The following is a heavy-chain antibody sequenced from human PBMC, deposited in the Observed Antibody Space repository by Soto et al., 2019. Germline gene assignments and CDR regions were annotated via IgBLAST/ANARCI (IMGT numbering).Heavy chain of an antibody. D-gene: IGHD4-17*01. CDR3: ASQTTRGPLYYFDY. V-gene: IGHV4-31*03. CDR1: GGSISSGGYY. CDR2: IYYSGST. Sequence: SETLSLTCTVSGGSISSGGYYWSWIRQHPGKGLEWIGYIYYSGSTYYNPSLKSRVTISVDTSKNQFSLKLSSVTAADTAVYYCASQTTRGPLYYFDYWGQGTLVTVSS. J-gene: IGHJ4*02.